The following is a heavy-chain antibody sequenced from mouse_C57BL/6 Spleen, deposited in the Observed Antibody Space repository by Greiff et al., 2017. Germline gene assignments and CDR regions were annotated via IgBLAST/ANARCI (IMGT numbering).Heavy chain of an antibody. Sequence: VQRVESGPGLVAPSQSLSITCPVSGFSLTSYGVSWVRQPPGKGLEWLGVIWGDGSTNYHSALISRLSLSKDNSKSQVFLKLNSLQTDDTATYYCAKRVGGYWYFDVWGTGTTVTVSS. V-gene: IGHV2-3*01. CDR2: IWGDGST. CDR3: AKRVGGYWYFDV. J-gene: IGHJ1*03. CDR1: GFSLTSYG. D-gene: IGHD1-1*02.